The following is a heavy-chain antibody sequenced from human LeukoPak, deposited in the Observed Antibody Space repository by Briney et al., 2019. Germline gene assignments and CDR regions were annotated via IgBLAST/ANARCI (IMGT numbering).Heavy chain of an antibody. J-gene: IGHJ4*02. CDR1: GFIFSSYA. Sequence: PGRSLRLSCAASGFIFSSYAMHWVRQAPGKGLEWVANIKEDGSDKYYVDSVKGRFTISRDNAKKSLYLQMNSLRAEDTAVYYCARGAMAAAGYWGQGTLVTVSS. CDR3: ARGAMAAAGY. CDR2: IKEDGSDK. V-gene: IGHV3-7*01. D-gene: IGHD6-13*01.